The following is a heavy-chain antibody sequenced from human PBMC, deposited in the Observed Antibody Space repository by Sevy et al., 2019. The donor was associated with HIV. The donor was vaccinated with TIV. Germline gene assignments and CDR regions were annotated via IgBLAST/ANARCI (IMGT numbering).Heavy chain of an antibody. CDR2: IIPIFGTA. J-gene: IGHJ3*02. CDR1: GGTFSSYA. D-gene: IGHD1-26*01. Sequence: ASVKVSCKASGGTFSSYAISWVRQAPGQGLEWMGGIIPIFGTANYAQKFQGRVTITADESTSTAYMELSSLSSEDTAVYYCARGAGGSYGGAFDIWGQGTMVTVSS. CDR3: ARGAGGSYGGAFDI. V-gene: IGHV1-69*13.